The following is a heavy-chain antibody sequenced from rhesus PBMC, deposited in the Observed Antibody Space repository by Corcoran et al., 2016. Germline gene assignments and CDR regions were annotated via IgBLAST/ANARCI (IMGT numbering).Heavy chain of an antibody. Sequence: QVQLQESGPGLVKPSETLSLTCAVSGGSFSGSYWGWIRQTPGKGLEWIGDISGSRGSTDYNPAVKSRVTSSTDPSKNQFSLKLSAVTAADTAVYYCVRDRGVSAIDYWGQGVLVTVSS. V-gene: IGHV4-165*01. J-gene: IGHJ4*01. CDR3: VRDRGVSAIDY. D-gene: IGHD2-39*01. CDR1: GGSFSGSY. CDR2: ISGSRGST.